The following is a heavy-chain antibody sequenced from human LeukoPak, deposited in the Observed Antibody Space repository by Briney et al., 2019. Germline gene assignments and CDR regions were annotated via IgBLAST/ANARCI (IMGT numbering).Heavy chain of an antibody. CDR2: ISPSGGST. Sequence: ASVKVSCKAFGYTFTSNYMHWVRQAPGQGPEWMGVISPSGGSTTYAQKFQSRVTLTRDMSTSTDYLEPSSLRSEDTAVYYCARDNSVRDEAWWFNPWGQGTLVTVSS. CDR3: ARDNSVRDEAWWFNP. CDR1: GYTFTSNY. D-gene: IGHD5-24*01. V-gene: IGHV1-46*01. J-gene: IGHJ5*02.